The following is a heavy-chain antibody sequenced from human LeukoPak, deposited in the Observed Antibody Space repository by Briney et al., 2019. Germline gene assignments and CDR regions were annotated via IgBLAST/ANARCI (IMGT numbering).Heavy chain of an antibody. CDR1: GYTFTSYG. Sequence: ASVKVSCKASGYTFTSYGISWVRQAPGQGLEWMGWISAYNGNTNYAQKLQGRVTMTTDTSTSTAYMELRGLRSDDTAVYYCARDPGERPADNYYYYGMDVWGKGTTVTVSS. CDR3: ARDPGERPADNYYYYGMDV. V-gene: IGHV1-18*04. CDR2: ISAYNGNT. D-gene: IGHD2-2*01. J-gene: IGHJ6*04.